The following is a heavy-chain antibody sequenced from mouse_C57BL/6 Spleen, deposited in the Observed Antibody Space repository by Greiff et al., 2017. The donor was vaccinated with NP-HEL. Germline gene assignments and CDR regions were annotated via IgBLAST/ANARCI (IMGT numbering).Heavy chain of an antibody. V-gene: IGHV5-17*01. CDR3: ARGHYGSSFYAMDD. D-gene: IGHD1-1*01. Sequence: DVMLVESGGGLVKPGGSLKLSCAASGFTFSDYGMHWVRQAPEKGLEWVAYISSGSSTIYYADTVKGRFTISRDNAKNTLFLQMTSLRSEDTAMYYCARGHYGSSFYAMDDWGQGTSVTVSS. J-gene: IGHJ4*01. CDR2: ISSGSSTI. CDR1: GFTFSDYG.